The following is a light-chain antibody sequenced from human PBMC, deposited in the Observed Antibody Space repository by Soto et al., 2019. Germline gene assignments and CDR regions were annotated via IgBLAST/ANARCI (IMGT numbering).Light chain of an antibody. CDR1: QSVSSN. V-gene: IGKV3-15*01. CDR3: QYLNSFPLT. J-gene: IGKJ4*01. Sequence: EIVMTQSPATISVSPGERATLSYRASQSVSSNLAWYQQKPGQAPRLLIYGASTRATGIPARFSGSGSGTDFSLTISSLQPEDVATYYCQYLNSFPLTFGGGTKVDIK. CDR2: GAS.